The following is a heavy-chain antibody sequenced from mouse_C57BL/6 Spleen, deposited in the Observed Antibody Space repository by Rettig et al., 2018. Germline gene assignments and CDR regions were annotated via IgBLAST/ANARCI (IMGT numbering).Heavy chain of an antibody. V-gene: IGHV1-50*01. Sequence: EIDPSDSYTNYNQKFKGKATLTVDTSSSTAYMQFSSLTSEDSAVYYCARIGYYLYYAMDYWGQGTSVTVSS. CDR3: ARIGYYLYYAMDY. D-gene: IGHD2-3*01. CDR2: IDPSDSYT. J-gene: IGHJ4*01.